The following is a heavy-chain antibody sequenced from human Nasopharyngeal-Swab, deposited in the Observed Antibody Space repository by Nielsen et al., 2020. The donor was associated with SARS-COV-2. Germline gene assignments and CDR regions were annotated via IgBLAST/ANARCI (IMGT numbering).Heavy chain of an antibody. CDR1: GYIFTRYW. Sequence: GESLKISCQGSGYIFTRYWIGWVRQMPGKGLEWMGIIFPGDSDTRYSPSFQGQVTISADKSISTAYLQWSSLKASDTAMYYCATSRVGAADYWGQGTLVTVSS. D-gene: IGHD1-26*01. J-gene: IGHJ4*02. V-gene: IGHV5-51*01. CDR2: IFPGDSDT. CDR3: ATSRVGAADY.